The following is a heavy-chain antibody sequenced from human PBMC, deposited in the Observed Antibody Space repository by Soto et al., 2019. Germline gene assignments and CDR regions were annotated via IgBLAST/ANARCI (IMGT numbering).Heavy chain of an antibody. D-gene: IGHD6-13*01. CDR2: IYPGDSDT. CDR1: EGSIISYG. V-gene: IGHV5-51*01. CDR3: ARTAAAGKYYYGMDV. J-gene: IGHJ6*02. Sequence: VPLRVPWSVSEGSIISYGGRWVSNMHRKGLECMGIIYPGDSDTRYSPSFQGQVTISADKSISTAYLQWSSLKASDTAMYYCARTAAAGKYYYGMDVWGQGTTVTVSS.